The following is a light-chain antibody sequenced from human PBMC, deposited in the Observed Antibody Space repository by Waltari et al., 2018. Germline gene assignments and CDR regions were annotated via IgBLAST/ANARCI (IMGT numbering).Light chain of an antibody. Sequence: QSALTQPAPVSGSPGHSITISCTATKNDIGSYNLVPWYQQHPGKTPQVIIFDANKRPSGVSNRFSGSKSGNTASLTVSGLHPEDEADYYCCSYAGTPRVVFGGGTKLTVL. CDR3: CSYAGTPRVV. J-gene: IGLJ2*01. CDR1: KNDIGSYNL. CDR2: DAN. V-gene: IGLV2-23*01.